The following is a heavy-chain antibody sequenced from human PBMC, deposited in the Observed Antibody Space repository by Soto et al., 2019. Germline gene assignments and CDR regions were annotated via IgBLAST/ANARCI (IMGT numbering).Heavy chain of an antibody. CDR1: GYRFTSYA. CDR3: AREADYDIFTGPDY. D-gene: IGHD3-9*01. J-gene: IGHJ4*02. V-gene: IGHV1-3*01. CDR2: INAGNGNT. Sequence: ASVKVSCKASGYRFTSYAMHWVRQAPGQRLEWMGWINAGNGNTKYSQKFQGRVTITRDTSASTAYMELTSLRSEDTAVYYCAREADYDIFTGPDYWGQGTLVTAPQ.